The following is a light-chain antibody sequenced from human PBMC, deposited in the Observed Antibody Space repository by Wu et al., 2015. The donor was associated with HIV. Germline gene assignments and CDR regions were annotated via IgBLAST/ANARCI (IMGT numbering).Light chain of an antibody. CDR1: QNIGRN. Sequence: VMTQSPVTLSVSPGERATLSCRASQNIGRNLAWYQHKPGQTPRLLIFGASTRATDIPIRFSGSGSGTEFTLTISSLQSEDFALYYCQQYNSWPPYTFGPGDRSWRSN. J-gene: IGKJ2*01. CDR2: GAS. CDR3: QQYNSWPPYT. V-gene: IGKV3-15*01.